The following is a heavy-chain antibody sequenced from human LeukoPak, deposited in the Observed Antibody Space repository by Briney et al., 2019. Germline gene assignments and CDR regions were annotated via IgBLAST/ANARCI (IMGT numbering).Heavy chain of an antibody. J-gene: IGHJ3*02. CDR2: ISNSGHTM. V-gene: IGHV3-11*04. D-gene: IGHD2-2*03. CDR3: ASGGGYFYLDAFDI. CDR1: GFTFSDYF. Sequence: GSLRLSCAASGFTFSDYFMSWIRQAPGKGLEWISYISNSGHTMYYADSVKGRFTISRDNAKNSLNLQMNSLKVEDTAVYYCASGGGYFYLDAFDIWGQGTLVTVSS.